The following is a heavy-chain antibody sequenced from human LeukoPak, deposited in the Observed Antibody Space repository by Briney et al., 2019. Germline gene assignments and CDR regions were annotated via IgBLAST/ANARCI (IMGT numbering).Heavy chain of an antibody. CDR1: GGSFSGYY. J-gene: IGHJ5*02. V-gene: IGHV4-34*01. Sequence: SETLSLTCAVYGGSFSGYYWSWIRQPPGKGLEWIGEINHSGSTNYNPSLKSRVTISLDTSKNQFSLRLSAVTAADTAVYYCATALGMVTFNWFDPWGQGTLVTVSS. CDR3: ATALGMVTFNWFDP. CDR2: INHSGST. D-gene: IGHD3-16*01.